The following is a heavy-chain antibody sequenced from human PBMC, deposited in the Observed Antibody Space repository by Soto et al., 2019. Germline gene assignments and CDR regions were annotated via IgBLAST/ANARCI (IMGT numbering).Heavy chain of an antibody. D-gene: IGHD6-13*01. V-gene: IGHV4-34*01. J-gene: IGHJ6*03. Sequence: QVQLQQWGAGLLKPSETLSLTCAVYGGSFSGYYWSWIRQPPGKGLEWIGEINHSGSTNYNPSLKSRVNISVDTSKNQFSLKLSSVTAADTAVYYCARGGRIAAAGSYYYYYMDVWGKGTTVTVSS. CDR1: GGSFSGYY. CDR3: ARGGRIAAAGSYYYYYMDV. CDR2: INHSGST.